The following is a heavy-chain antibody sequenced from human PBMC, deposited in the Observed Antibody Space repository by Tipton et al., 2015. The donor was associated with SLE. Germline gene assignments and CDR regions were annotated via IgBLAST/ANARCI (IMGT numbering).Heavy chain of an antibody. J-gene: IGHJ6*03. V-gene: IGHV4-59*01. D-gene: IGHD5-12*01. CDR2: ISYSGST. Sequence: LRLSCTVSGGSINSYYWSWIRQPPGKGLEWIGYISYSGSTNYNPSLKSRVTISVDTSKNQFSLKLSSVTAADTAVYYCARAGLATSYYYYMDVWGKGTTVTVSS. CDR1: GGSINSYY. CDR3: ARAGLATSYYYYMDV.